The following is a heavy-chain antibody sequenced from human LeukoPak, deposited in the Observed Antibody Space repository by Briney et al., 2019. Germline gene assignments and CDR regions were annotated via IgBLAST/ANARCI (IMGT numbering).Heavy chain of an antibody. D-gene: IGHD1-1*01. CDR1: GFTFGDST. V-gene: IGHV3-73*01. CDR2: IGNKARNYAT. CDR3: VGDYNSWTGLKY. Sequence: AGGSLRLSCAASGFTFGDSTMHWVRQASGKGLEWVGHIGNKARNYATEYAASLKGRFTISRDDSKDTAYLQVNSLKTEDTAVYYCVGDYNSWTGLKYWGQGTLVTVSS. J-gene: IGHJ4*02.